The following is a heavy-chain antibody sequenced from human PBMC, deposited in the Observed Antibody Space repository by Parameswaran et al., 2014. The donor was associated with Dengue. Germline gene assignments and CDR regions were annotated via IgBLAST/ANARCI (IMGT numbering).Heavy chain of an antibody. CDR1: GGSVTTSY. Sequence: ESLKISCTVSGGSVTTSYWNWIRQPPGKGLEWIGYLYYSGSTNYNPSLKSRVTISVDKSKNQFSLKLTSVTAADTAVYYCARVPSHLLTGRPLGWFDSWGQGTLVTVSS. V-gene: IGHV4-59*02. CDR2: LYYSGST. J-gene: IGHJ5*01. D-gene: IGHD6-6*01. CDR3: ARVPSHLLTGRPLGWFDS.